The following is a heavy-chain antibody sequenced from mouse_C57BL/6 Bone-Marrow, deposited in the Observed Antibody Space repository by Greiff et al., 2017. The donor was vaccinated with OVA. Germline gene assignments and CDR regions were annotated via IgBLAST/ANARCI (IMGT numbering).Heavy chain of an antibody. D-gene: IGHD2-4*01. CDR1: GFSLTSYG. Sequence: QVQLKESGPGLVQPSQSLSITCTVSGFSLTSYGVHWVRQSPGKGLEWLGVIWSGGSTDYNAAFISRLSISKDNSKSQVFFKMNSLQADDTAIYYCARKGAKSYYDYSFAYWGQGTLVTVSA. V-gene: IGHV2-2*01. J-gene: IGHJ3*01. CDR2: IWSGGST. CDR3: ARKGAKSYYDYSFAY.